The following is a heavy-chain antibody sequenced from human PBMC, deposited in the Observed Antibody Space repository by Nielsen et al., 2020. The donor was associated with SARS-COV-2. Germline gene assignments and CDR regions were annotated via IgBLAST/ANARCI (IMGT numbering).Heavy chain of an antibody. V-gene: IGHV3-23*01. CDR2: ISGSGGST. Sequence: GESLKISCAASGFTFSSYAMSWVRQAPGKGLEWVSAISGSGGSTYYADSVKGRFTISRDNSKNTLYLQMNSLRAEDTAVYYCARARLLWFGELFSGGMDVWGQGTTVTVSS. CDR3: ARARLLWFGELFSGGMDV. CDR1: GFTFSSYA. J-gene: IGHJ6*02. D-gene: IGHD3-10*01.